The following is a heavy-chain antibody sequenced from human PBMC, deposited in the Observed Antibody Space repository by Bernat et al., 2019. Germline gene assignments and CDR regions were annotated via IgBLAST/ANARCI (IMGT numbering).Heavy chain of an antibody. D-gene: IGHD5-12*01. J-gene: IGHJ4*02. Sequence: EVQLVESGGGLVKPGGSLRLSCAASGFTFSNAWMSWVRQAPGKGLEWVGRIKSKTDGGTTDYAAPVKGRFTISRDDSKNTLYLQMNSLKTEDTAVYYCNTGGGYSGYDFKVWVLGYWGQGTLVTVSS. CDR1: GFTFSNAW. CDR3: NTGGGYSGYDFKVWVLGY. V-gene: IGHV3-15*01. CDR2: IKSKTDGGTT.